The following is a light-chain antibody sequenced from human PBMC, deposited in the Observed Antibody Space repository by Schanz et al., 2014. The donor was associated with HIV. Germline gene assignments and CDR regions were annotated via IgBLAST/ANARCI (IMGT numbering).Light chain of an antibody. CDR2: GNT. CDR3: QSYDSSLSGSV. J-gene: IGLJ3*02. CDR1: RSNIGAGYD. V-gene: IGLV1-40*01. Sequence: QSVLTQPPSVSGAPGQRVTISCTGSRSNIGAGYDVHWYQQLPGTAPKLLIYGNTNRPSGVPDRFSGSKSGTSVSLAITGLQAEDEADYYCQSYDSSLSGSVLGGGTKLTVL.